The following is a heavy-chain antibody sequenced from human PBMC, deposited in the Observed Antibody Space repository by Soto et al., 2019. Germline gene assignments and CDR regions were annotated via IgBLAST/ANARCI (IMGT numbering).Heavy chain of an antibody. D-gene: IGHD3-3*01. CDR1: GFTFSSYS. CDR3: ARIYIGFGVVPNDAFDI. Sequence: GGSLRLSCAASGFTFSSYSMNWVRQAPGKGLEWVSSISSSSSYIYYADSVKGRFTISRDNAKNSLYLQMNSLRAEDTAVYYCARIYIGFGVVPNDAFDIWGQGTMVTVSS. CDR2: ISSSSSYI. J-gene: IGHJ3*02. V-gene: IGHV3-21*01.